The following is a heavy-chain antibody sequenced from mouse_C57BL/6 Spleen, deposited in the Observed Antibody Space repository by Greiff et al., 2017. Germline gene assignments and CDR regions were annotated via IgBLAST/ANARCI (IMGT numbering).Heavy chain of an antibody. J-gene: IGHJ4*01. CDR2: IRSKSNNYAT. CDR3: VSAFYYDYGPSFYYAMDY. V-gene: IGHV10-1*01. D-gene: IGHD2-4*01. CDR1: GFSFNTYA. Sequence: EVKLVESGGGLVQPKGSLKLSCAASGFSFNTYAMNWVRQAPGKGLEWVARIRSKSNNYATYYADSVKDRFTISRDDSESMLYLQMNNLKTEDTAMYYCVSAFYYDYGPSFYYAMDYWGQGTSVTVSS.